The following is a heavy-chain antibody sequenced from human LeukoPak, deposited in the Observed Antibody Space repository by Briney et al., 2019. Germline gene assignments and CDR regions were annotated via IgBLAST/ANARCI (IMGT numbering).Heavy chain of an antibody. CDR1: GYSFTRYW. CDR3: ARHMVRGVIFTDAFDI. J-gene: IGHJ3*02. Sequence: PGESLRISCKGSGYSFTRYWISSVRQMPGKGLEWMGIIYPGDSDTRYSPSFQGQVTISADKSISTAYLQWSSLKASDTAMYYCARHMVRGVIFTDAFDIWGQGTMVTVSS. V-gene: IGHV5-51*01. D-gene: IGHD3-10*01. CDR2: IYPGDSDT.